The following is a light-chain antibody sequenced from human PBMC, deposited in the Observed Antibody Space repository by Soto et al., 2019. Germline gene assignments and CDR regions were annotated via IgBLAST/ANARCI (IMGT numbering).Light chain of an antibody. CDR3: QQFNSYSAIT. CDR2: DAS. Sequence: AIQLTQSPSSLSASVGDRVTITCRASQGISSALAWYQQKPGKAPKLLIYDASSLESGVPSRFSGSGSGTDFTLTISSLQPEDFATYSCQQFNSYSAITFGQGTRLEIK. CDR1: QGISSA. J-gene: IGKJ5*01. V-gene: IGKV1-13*02.